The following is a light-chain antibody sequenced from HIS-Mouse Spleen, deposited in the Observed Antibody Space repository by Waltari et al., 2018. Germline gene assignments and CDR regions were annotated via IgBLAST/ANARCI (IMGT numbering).Light chain of an antibody. CDR1: ALPKKY. Sequence: SSELTQPPSVSVSPGQTARITCSGDALPKKYAYWYQPKSGQAPVLVIYDDSKRPAGLPERISGSSSGTMATLTISGAQVEDEADYYCYSTDSSGNHRVFGGGTKLTVL. CDR3: YSTDSSGNHRV. V-gene: IGLV3-10*01. J-gene: IGLJ2*01. CDR2: DDS.